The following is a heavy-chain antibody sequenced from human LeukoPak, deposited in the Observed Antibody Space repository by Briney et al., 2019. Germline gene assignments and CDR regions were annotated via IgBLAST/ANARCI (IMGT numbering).Heavy chain of an antibody. CDR2: ISWDGGYT. V-gene: IGHV3-43D*03. J-gene: IGHJ4*02. Sequence: GGTLRLSCAASGFTFDDYAMHWVRQAPGKGLEWVSVISWDGGYTYYADSVKGRFTISRDNSKNSLYLQMNSLRTEDTALYYCAKDDRAVAGTGYFDYWGQGTLVTVSS. CDR3: AKDDRAVAGTGYFDY. D-gene: IGHD6-19*01. CDR1: GFTFDDYA.